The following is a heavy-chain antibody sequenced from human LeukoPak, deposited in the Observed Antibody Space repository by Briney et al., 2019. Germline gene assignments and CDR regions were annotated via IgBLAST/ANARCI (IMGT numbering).Heavy chain of an antibody. CDR1: GYKFSSYW. J-gene: IGHJ4*02. CDR2: VYPGDSDT. CDR3: ARRTSGELKNFDF. Sequence: GESLKISCEGSGYKFSSYWIAWVRQMPGKGLEWMGIVYPGDSDTRYSPSFQGQVTISADKSINTAYLQWSSLRASDTAMYYCARRTSGELKNFDFWGQGTLVTVSS. D-gene: IGHD2-2*01. V-gene: IGHV5-51*01.